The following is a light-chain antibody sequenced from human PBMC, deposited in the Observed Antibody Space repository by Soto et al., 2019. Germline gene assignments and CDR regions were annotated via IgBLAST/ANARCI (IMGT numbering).Light chain of an antibody. J-gene: IGKJ4*01. V-gene: IGKV3-11*01. CDR1: QSVSSY. CDR3: QQRSNWPLT. CDR2: DAS. Sequence: EIVLTQSPATLSLSPGERATLSCRASQSVSSYLAWYQRKPDQAPRLLIYDASNIATGIPARFSGSGSGTDFSLTISSLGPEDFAVYYCQQRSNWPLTFGGGTKVEIK.